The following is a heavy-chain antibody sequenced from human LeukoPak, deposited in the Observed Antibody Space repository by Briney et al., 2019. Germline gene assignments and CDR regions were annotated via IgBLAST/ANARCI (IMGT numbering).Heavy chain of an antibody. Sequence: SETLSLTCTVSGDSISSGGYYWNWIRHHPGKGLEWIGFIYYSGSTYHNPSLKSRVSISVDTSKKQFSLKLSSVTAADTAVYYCARARDIVVSSNIYYFDYWGQGTPVTVSS. CDR1: GDSISSGGYY. CDR3: ARARDIVVSSNIYYFDY. V-gene: IGHV4-31*03. J-gene: IGHJ4*02. D-gene: IGHD2-2*01. CDR2: IYYSGST.